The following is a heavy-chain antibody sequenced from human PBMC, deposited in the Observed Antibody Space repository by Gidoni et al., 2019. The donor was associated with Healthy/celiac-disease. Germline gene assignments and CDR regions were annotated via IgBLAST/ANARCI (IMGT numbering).Heavy chain of an antibody. V-gene: IGHV3-9*01. CDR2: ISWNSGSI. J-gene: IGHJ4*02. D-gene: IGHD3-22*01. CDR1: GFTFDDYA. Sequence: EVQLVESGGGLVQPGRSLRLSCAASGFTFDDYARRWVRQAPGKGLEWVSGISWNSGSIGYADSVKGRFTIARDNAKNSLYLQMNSLRAEDTALYYCAKRDDSSGYYYFDYWGQGTLVTVSS. CDR3: AKRDDSSGYYYFDY.